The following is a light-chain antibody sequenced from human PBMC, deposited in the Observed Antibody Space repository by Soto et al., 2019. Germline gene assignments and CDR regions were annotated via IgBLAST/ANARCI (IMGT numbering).Light chain of an antibody. V-gene: IGKV3-11*01. Sequence: EIVLTQSPVTLSLSPGEGATLSCRASQSVNNYLAWYQQKPGQPPRLLIYDASNRATGIPARFSGSGSGTDFTLTISRLEPDDFAIYYCQQRSTWPPGFTFGPGTKVDIK. CDR3: QQRSTWPPGFT. CDR2: DAS. J-gene: IGKJ3*01. CDR1: QSVNNY.